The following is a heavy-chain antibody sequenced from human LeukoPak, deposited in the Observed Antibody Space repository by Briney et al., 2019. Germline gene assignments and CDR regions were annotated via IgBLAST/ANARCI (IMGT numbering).Heavy chain of an antibody. Sequence: ASVKVSCKASGGTFSSYAISWVRQAPGQGLEWMGGIIPIFGTANYAQKFQGRVTITTDESTSTAYMELSSLRSEDTAVYYCARRLYDILTGRMGYVGAFDIWGQGTMVTVSS. V-gene: IGHV1-69*05. CDR2: IIPIFGTA. J-gene: IGHJ3*02. CDR1: GGTFSSYA. CDR3: ARRLYDILTGRMGYVGAFDI. D-gene: IGHD3-9*01.